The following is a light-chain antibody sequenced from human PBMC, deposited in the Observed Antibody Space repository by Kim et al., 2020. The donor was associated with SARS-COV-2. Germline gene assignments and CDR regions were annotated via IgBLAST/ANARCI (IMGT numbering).Light chain of an antibody. CDR3: QQYGSSPMYT. V-gene: IGKV3-20*01. Sequence: SPGNGATLSCRASQSVSSSYLAWYPQKPGQAPRLLIYGASSRATGIPDRFSGSGSGTDFTLTISRLEPEDFAVYYCQQYGSSPMYTFGQGTKLEI. CDR2: GAS. J-gene: IGKJ2*01. CDR1: QSVSSSY.